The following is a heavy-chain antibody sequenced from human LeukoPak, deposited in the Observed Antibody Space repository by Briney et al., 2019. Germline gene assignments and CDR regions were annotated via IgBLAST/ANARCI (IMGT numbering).Heavy chain of an antibody. CDR2: TYCRSKWYS. Sequence: SQTLSLTCAISGDSVSSTNAAWAWIRQSPSGGLEWLGRTYCRSKWYSDYALFVKGRITINPDTSRNQFSLQLNSVTPEDRAVYFCARGNTVTGYYFDYWGQGTLVTVSS. D-gene: IGHD4-17*01. CDR1: GDSVSSTNAA. V-gene: IGHV6-1*01. J-gene: IGHJ4*02. CDR3: ARGNTVTGYYFDY.